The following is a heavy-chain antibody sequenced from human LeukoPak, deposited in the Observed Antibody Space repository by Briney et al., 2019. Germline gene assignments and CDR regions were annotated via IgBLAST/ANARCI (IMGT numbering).Heavy chain of an antibody. Sequence: ASVKVSCKASGYTFTSYAMHWVRQAPGQRLEWMGWINGGNGNTKYSQKLQGRVTITRDTSASTAYMELRSLRSEDTAVFYRARGPPRLNWFDPWGQGTLVTVSS. CDR2: INGGNGNT. CDR3: ARGPPRLNWFDP. J-gene: IGHJ5*02. CDR1: GYTFTSYA. D-gene: IGHD6-25*01. V-gene: IGHV1-3*01.